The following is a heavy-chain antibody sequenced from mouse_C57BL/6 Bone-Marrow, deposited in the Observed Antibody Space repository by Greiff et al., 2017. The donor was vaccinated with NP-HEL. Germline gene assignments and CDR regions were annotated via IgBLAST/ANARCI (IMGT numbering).Heavy chain of an antibody. CDR3: ARRGLLIWFAY. V-gene: IGHV5-6*02. D-gene: IGHD3-1*01. J-gene: IGHJ3*01. CDR2: ISSGGSYT. Sequence: DVKLVESGGDLVKPGGSLKLSCAASGFTFSSYGMSWVRQTPDKRLEWVATISSGGSYTYYPDSVKGRFTISRDNAKNTLYLQMSSLKSEDTAMYYCARRGLLIWFAYWGQGTLVTVSA. CDR1: GFTFSSYG.